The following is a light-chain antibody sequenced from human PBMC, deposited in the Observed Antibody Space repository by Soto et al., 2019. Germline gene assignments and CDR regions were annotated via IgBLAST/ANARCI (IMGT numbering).Light chain of an antibody. J-gene: IGKJ1*01. CDR1: QSLLHSNGYNY. CDR3: MQPLQSWT. CDR2: LGS. V-gene: IGKV2-28*01. Sequence: EIVMTQSPLSLPVTPREPASISCRSSQSLLHSNGYNYLDWYLQKPGQSPQLLIYLGSNRASGVPDRFSGSGSGTDFTLKISRVEAEDVGVYYCMQPLQSWTSGQ.